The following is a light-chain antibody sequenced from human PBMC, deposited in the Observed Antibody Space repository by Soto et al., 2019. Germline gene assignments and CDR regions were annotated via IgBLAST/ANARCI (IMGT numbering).Light chain of an antibody. Sequence: IVLTQSPGNLSVSPGERATLSCRASQSVSSNLAWYQQKPGQAPGLLSDGASTRATSIPARCSAIGSGTECTLTISSLQSEELAVYYCQQYNNWPRTFGQGTKVDIK. CDR1: QSVSSN. V-gene: IGKV3-15*01. J-gene: IGKJ1*01. CDR3: QQYNNWPRT. CDR2: GAS.